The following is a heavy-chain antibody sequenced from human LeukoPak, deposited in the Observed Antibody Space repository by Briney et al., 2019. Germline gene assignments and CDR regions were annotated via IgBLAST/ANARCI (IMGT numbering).Heavy chain of an antibody. CDR1: GYTFTDYY. V-gene: IGHV1-2*02. CDR2: INPNSGGT. CDR3: ARPGYSSGWYSFNY. J-gene: IGHJ4*02. Sequence: ASVKVSCKASGYTFTDYYMHWVRQAPGQGLEWMGWINPNSGGTNYAQNFQGRVTMARDTSISTAYMELSRLRSDDTAVYYCARPGYSSGWYSFNYWGQGILVTVSS. D-gene: IGHD6-19*01.